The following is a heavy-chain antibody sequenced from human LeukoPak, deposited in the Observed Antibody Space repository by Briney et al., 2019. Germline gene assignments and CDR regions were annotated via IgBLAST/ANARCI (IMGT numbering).Heavy chain of an antibody. CDR2: INPNSGGT. CDR3: ARDSGDYGGNSGYFDY. Sequence: AASVKVSCKASGYTFTGYYMHWVRQAPGQGLEWMGWINPNSGGTNYAQKFQGRVTMTRDTSISTAYMELSRLRSDDTAVYYCARDSGDYGGNSGYFDYWGQGTLVTVSS. V-gene: IGHV1-2*02. CDR1: GYTFTGYY. J-gene: IGHJ4*02. D-gene: IGHD4-23*01.